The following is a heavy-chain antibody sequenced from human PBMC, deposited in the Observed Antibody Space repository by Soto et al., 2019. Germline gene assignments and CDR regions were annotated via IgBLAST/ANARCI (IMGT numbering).Heavy chain of an antibody. V-gene: IGHV1-69*13. CDR3: ARDPRYYDSPTAPTNWFDP. CDR1: GYTFTKFG. Sequence: SVKVSCKSSGYTFTKFGISWVRQAPGQGLEWMGGIIPIFGTANYAQKFQGRVTITADESTSTAYMELSSLRSEDTAVYYCARDPRYYDSPTAPTNWFDPWGQGTLVTVSS. J-gene: IGHJ5*02. CDR2: IIPIFGTA. D-gene: IGHD3-22*01.